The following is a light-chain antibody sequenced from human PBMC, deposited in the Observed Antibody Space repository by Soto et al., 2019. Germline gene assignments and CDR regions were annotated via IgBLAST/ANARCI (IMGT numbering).Light chain of an antibody. CDR1: SGHSSYA. CDR3: QTWGTGIVV. CDR2: LNSDGSH. Sequence: QLVLTQSPSASASLGASVKFTCTLSSGHSSYAIAWHQQQSEKGPRYLMKLNSDGSHSKGDGIPDRFSGSSSGAERYLTISSLQSEDEADYYCQTWGTGIVVFGGGTQVTVL. J-gene: IGLJ2*01. V-gene: IGLV4-69*01.